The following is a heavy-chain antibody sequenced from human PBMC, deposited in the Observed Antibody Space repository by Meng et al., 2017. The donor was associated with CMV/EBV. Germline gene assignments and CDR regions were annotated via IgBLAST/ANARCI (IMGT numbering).Heavy chain of an antibody. J-gene: IGHJ4*02. V-gene: IGHV1-69*12. CDR2: IIPILVTA. CDR1: GSTFSSSA. CDR3: AREGNNWNDVPFDY. Sequence: QVLLWRGGSERTNPGSQLSASCTDLGSTFSSSAMSWVRQAPGQGLEWMGGIIPILVTANYAQKFQGRVTITAYESTSTAYMELSSLRSEDTAVYYCAREGNNWNDVPFDYWGQGTLVTVSS. D-gene: IGHD1-20*01.